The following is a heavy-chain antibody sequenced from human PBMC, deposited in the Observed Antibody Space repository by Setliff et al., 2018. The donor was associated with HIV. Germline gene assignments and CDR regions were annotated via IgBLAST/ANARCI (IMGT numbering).Heavy chain of an antibody. D-gene: IGHD4-17*01. CDR2: ISPYNGHT. V-gene: IGHV1-18*01. Sequence: ASVKVSCKASGDTFSNYAISWVRQAPGQGLEWLGWISPYNGHTNFAQKFQGRVTMTTDTATSTAYMEVRSLRSDDTAVYYCARTDYGGNSGGNYFDYWGQGSLVTVSS. CDR1: GDTFSNYA. CDR3: ARTDYGGNSGGNYFDY. J-gene: IGHJ4*02.